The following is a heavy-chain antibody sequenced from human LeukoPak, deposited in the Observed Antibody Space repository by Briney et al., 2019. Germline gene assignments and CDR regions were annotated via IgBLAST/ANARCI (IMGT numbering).Heavy chain of an antibody. J-gene: IGHJ6*03. CDR2: ISAYNGNT. Sequence: GASVKVSCKASGYTFTSYGISWVRQAPGQGLELMGWISAYNGNTNYAQKLQGRVTMTTDTSTSTAYMELRSLRSDDTAVYYCAREQYDILTGYFLGDYYYYMDVWGKGTTVTVSS. CDR1: GYTFTSYG. CDR3: AREQYDILTGYFLGDYYYYMDV. V-gene: IGHV1-18*01. D-gene: IGHD3-9*01.